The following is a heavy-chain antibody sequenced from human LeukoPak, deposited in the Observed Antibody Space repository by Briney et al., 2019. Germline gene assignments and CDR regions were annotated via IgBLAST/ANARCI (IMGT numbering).Heavy chain of an antibody. Sequence: GGSLRLSCAASGFTFSSYAMSWVRQAPGKGLEWVSAISGSGGSTYYADSVKGRFTISRDNSKNTLYLQMNSLRAKDTAVYYCAKVAHSSSWYPPDVWGQGTTVTVSS. CDR2: ISGSGGST. CDR1: GFTFSSYA. J-gene: IGHJ6*02. CDR3: AKVAHSSSWYPPDV. D-gene: IGHD6-13*01. V-gene: IGHV3-23*01.